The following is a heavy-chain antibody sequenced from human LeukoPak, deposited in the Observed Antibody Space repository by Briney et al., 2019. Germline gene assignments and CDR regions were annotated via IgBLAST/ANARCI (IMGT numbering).Heavy chain of an antibody. D-gene: IGHD1-26*01. CDR3: VRVRPRVGATNDAFDI. V-gene: IGHV3-74*01. CDR2: TRGDGSSP. CDR1: GFTFSSHW. J-gene: IGHJ3*02. Sequence: GGSLRLSCAASGFTFSSHWMHWVRQAPGKGLVWVSRTRGDGSSPTYADSVKGRFTISRDNAKNTLYLQMNGLRAEDTAVYYCVRVRPRVGATNDAFDIWGQGTMVTVSS.